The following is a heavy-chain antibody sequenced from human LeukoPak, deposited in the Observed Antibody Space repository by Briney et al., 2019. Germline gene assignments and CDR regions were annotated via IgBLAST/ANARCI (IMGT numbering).Heavy chain of an antibody. CDR2: ISAYNGNT. Sequence: ASVKVSCKASGYTFTSYGISWVRQAPGQGLEWMGWISAYNGNTNYAQKLQGRVTMTTDTSTSTAYMELRSLRSDDTAVYYCARGGQYYYDSSGYYVLDYWGQGTLVTVSS. J-gene: IGHJ4*02. CDR1: GYTFTSYG. CDR3: ARGGQYYYDSSGYYVLDY. D-gene: IGHD3-22*01. V-gene: IGHV1-18*01.